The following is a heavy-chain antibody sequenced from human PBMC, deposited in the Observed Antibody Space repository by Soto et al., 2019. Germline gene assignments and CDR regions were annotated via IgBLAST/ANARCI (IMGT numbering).Heavy chain of an antibody. J-gene: IGHJ6*02. Sequence: TPETLSLTCSASGGSLSSHYWSWIRQPPGKGLEWIGHIYYTGDTDYNPSLKSRVTMSVDTSRKQFSLRLSSVTAADTAVYYCARTYGAGYGLDVWGQGTTVTVSS. CDR3: ARTYGAGYGLDV. D-gene: IGHD3-10*01. V-gene: IGHV4-59*11. CDR2: IYYTGDT. CDR1: GGSLSSHY.